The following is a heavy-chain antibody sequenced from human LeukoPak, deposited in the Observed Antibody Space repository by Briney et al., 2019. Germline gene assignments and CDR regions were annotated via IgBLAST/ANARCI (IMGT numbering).Heavy chain of an antibody. CDR3: ARSSSSSGFGY. Sequence: SETLSLTCTVSGGSISSSSYYWGWIRQPPGKGLEWIGSIYYSGSTYYNPSLKSRVTISVDTPKNQFSLKLSSVTAADTAVYYCARSSSSSGFGYWGQGTLVTVSS. CDR1: GGSISSSSYY. J-gene: IGHJ4*02. D-gene: IGHD6-6*01. V-gene: IGHV4-39*07. CDR2: IYYSGST.